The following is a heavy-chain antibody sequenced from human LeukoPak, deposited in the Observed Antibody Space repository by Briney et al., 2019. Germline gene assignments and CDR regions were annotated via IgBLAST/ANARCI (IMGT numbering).Heavy chain of an antibody. CDR1: GFTFSSYG. CDR2: IRYDGSDK. D-gene: IGHD3-10*01. J-gene: IGHJ4*02. CDR3: ANLPLVRGVILAVVY. Sequence: GGSLRLSCAASGFTFSSYGMHWVRQAPGKGLEWVAFIRYDGSDKYYADSVKGRFTISRDNSKNTLCLQMNSLRAEDTAVYYCANLPLVRGVILAVVYWGQGTLVTVSS. V-gene: IGHV3-30*02.